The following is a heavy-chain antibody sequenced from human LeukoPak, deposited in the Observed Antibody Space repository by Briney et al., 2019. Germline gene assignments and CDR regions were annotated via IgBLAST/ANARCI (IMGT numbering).Heavy chain of an antibody. Sequence: GESLQISLKGSGYHFNSYWIGWVRQLPGKGLGWMGIIYPGGSDTRYSPSFQGQVTISADQSISTAYLQCSSLKASDTAMYYFAIPTPDYGGSPFDYWGQGTLVTVSS. CDR1: GYHFNSYW. CDR3: AIPTPDYGGSPFDY. V-gene: IGHV5-51*01. D-gene: IGHD4-23*01. CDR2: IYPGGSDT. J-gene: IGHJ4*02.